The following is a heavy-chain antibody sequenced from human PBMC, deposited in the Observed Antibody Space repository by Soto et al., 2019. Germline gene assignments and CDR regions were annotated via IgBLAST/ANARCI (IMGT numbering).Heavy chain of an antibody. CDR1: GFTFRTYS. V-gene: IGHV3-23*01. CDR2: ISGSGGNT. CDR3: ARVWGSIAARRNYYYYGMDV. D-gene: IGHD6-6*01. Sequence: GGSLRLSCVATGFTFRTYSMSWVRQAPGKGLQWVSLISGSGGNTYYADSVEGRFTISRDNSRNTLYLQMNSLRAEDTAEYYCARVWGSIAARRNYYYYGMDVWGQGTTVTVSS. J-gene: IGHJ6*02.